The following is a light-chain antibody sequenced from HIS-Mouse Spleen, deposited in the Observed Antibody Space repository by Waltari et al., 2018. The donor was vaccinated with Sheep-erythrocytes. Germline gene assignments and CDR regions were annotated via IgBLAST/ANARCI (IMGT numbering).Light chain of an antibody. V-gene: IGKV4-1*01. J-gene: IGKJ3*01. CDR1: QRVLYSSKNKNY. CDR3: QEYYSTPP. CDR2: WAS. Sequence: DIVMTQSPDSLAVSLGARATINCKSSQRVLYSSKNKNYVAWYQQKPGQPPKLLIYWASSRDSGVPDQFSGSGSGTDYPLTISSLQAEDVTVYYCQEYYSTPPFGPGTKVNIK.